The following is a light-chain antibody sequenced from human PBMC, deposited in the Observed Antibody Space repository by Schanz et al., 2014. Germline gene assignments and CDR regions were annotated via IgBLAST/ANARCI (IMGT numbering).Light chain of an antibody. J-gene: IGKJ1*01. Sequence: EIVMTQSPATLSVSPGERATLSCRASQSVTNNLAWYQQKPGQAPRLLINGASTRATGIPARFSGSGSGTEFNLTISSLQSEDFAVYYCQHYNNWPPVWTFGQGTKVEFK. V-gene: IGKV3-15*01. CDR3: QHYNNWPPVWT. CDR2: GAS. CDR1: QSVTNN.